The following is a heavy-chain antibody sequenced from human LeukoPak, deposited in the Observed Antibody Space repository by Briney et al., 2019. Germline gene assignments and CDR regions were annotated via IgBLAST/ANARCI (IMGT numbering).Heavy chain of an antibody. CDR2: SYSGGSS. Sequence: SGGSLRLSCAASGFTVSSNYMSWVRQAPGKGLEWVSVSYSGGSSYYADSVKGRFTISRDNSKNTLYLQMNTLRAEDTAVYFCARVFYGSGSLHYYYYYMDVWGKGTTVTISS. CDR3: ARVFYGSGSLHYYYYYMDV. V-gene: IGHV3-53*01. D-gene: IGHD3-10*01. CDR1: GFTVSSNY. J-gene: IGHJ6*03.